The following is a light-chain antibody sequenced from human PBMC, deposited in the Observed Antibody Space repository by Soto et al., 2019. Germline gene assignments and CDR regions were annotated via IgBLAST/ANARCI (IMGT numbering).Light chain of an antibody. V-gene: IGLV2-8*01. CDR3: ASWGGYNTLWV. CDR2: EVS. CDR1: SSDVGAYDY. J-gene: IGLJ3*02. Sequence: QSALTQPPSASGSPGQSVTISCTGTSSDVGAYDYVSWYQQHPGKAPKLMISEVSRRPSGVPDRFSGSKSGNTASLIVSGLQAEDEADYYCASWGGYNTLWVFGGGTKVTVL.